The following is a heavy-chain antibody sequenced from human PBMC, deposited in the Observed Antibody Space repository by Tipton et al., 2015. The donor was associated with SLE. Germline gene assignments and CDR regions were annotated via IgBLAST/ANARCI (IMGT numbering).Heavy chain of an antibody. CDR1: GGSISSGDYY. V-gene: IGHV4-30-4*01. CDR3: ARGGDYVWGSSPLDY. J-gene: IGHJ4*02. CDR2: IYYSGST. Sequence: TLSLTCTVSGGSISSGDYYWSWIRQPPGKGLEWIGYIYYSGSTYYNPSLRSRVTISVDTSKNQFSLKLSSVTAADTAVYYCARGGDYVWGSSPLDYWGQGTLVTVSS. D-gene: IGHD3-16*01.